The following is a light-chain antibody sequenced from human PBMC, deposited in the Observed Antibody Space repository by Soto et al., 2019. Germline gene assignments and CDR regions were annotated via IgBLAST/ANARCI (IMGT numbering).Light chain of an antibody. V-gene: IGKV1-5*03. CDR2: KAS. J-gene: IGKJ5*01. CDR3: QQANSFPLSIT. CDR1: QTISSW. Sequence: DIQMTQSPSTLSGSVGDRVTITCRASQTISSWLAWYQQKPGKAPKLLIYKASTLKSGVPSRFRGSGSGTDFNLTISGLQPEDFATYYCQQANSFPLSITFGQGTRLEIK.